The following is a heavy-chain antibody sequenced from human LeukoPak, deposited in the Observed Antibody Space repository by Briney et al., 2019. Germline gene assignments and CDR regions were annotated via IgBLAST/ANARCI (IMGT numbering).Heavy chain of an antibody. CDR3: ARDRRYGSGSGSRYYGMDV. J-gene: IGHJ6*02. CDR1: GFTFSSYA. Sequence: GGSLRLSCAAYGFTFSSYAMHWVRQAPGKGLEWVAVISYDGSNKYYADSMKGRFTISRDNSKNTMYLQMNSLRAEDTAVYYCARDRRYGSGSGSRYYGMDVWGQGTTVTVSS. V-gene: IGHV3-30-3*01. CDR2: ISYDGSNK. D-gene: IGHD3-10*01.